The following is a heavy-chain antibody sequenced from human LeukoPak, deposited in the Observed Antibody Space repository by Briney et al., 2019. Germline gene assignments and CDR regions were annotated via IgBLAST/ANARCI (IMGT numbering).Heavy chain of an antibody. CDR2: IIPILGIA. J-gene: IGHJ6*02. D-gene: IGHD1-20*01. CDR3: ARLTEAYNWNDNGMDV. CDR1: GGTFSSYA. Sequence: ASVKVSCKASGGTFSSYAISWVRQAPGQGLEWMGRIIPILGIANYAQKFQGRVTITADKSTSTAYMELSSLRSEDTAVYYCARLTEAYNWNDNGMDVWGQGTTVTVSS. V-gene: IGHV1-69*04.